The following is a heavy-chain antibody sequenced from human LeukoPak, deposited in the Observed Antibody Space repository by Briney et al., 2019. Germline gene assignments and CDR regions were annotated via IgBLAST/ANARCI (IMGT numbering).Heavy chain of an antibody. CDR2: IDYSGHT. Sequence: SETLSLTCTVSGASISSSSRADYFFWGWIRQAPGKGLEWIGSIDYSGHTYYNPSLKTRATISVDTPKNQFSLSLRSVTAADTAVYYCARPLYNSWDRFDPWGEGTLITVS. CDR3: ARPLYNSWDRFDP. V-gene: IGHV4-39*01. CDR1: GASISSSSRADYFF. D-gene: IGHD3-16*01. J-gene: IGHJ5*02.